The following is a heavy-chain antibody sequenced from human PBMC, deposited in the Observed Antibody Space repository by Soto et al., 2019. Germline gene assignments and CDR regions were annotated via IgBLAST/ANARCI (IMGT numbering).Heavy chain of an antibody. D-gene: IGHD6-13*01. CDR2: IKQDGSEK. V-gene: IGHV3-7*01. CDR1: GFSFGISA. Sequence: GSLRLSCTPAGFSFGISAISWVRQAPGKGLEWVANIKQDGSEKYYVDSVKGRFTISRDNAKNSLYLQMNSLRAEDTAVYYCAREGSSSWYQGFYYYYGMDVWGQGTTVTVSS. J-gene: IGHJ6*02. CDR3: AREGSSSWYQGFYYYYGMDV.